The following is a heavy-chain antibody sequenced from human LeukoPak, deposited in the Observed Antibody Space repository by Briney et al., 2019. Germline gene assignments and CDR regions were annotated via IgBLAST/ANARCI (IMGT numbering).Heavy chain of an antibody. V-gene: IGHV3-23*01. CDR1: GFTFSDYA. CDR3: AKGILRYFDWLDY. Sequence: GGSLRLSCAASGFTFSDYAMTWVRQAPGKGLEWVSAIAGGGGTTYYADSVRGRFTISRDNSKNTLYLQMNSLRAEDTAVYYCAKGILRYFDWLDYWGQGTLVTVSS. J-gene: IGHJ4*02. CDR2: IAGGGGTT. D-gene: IGHD3-9*01.